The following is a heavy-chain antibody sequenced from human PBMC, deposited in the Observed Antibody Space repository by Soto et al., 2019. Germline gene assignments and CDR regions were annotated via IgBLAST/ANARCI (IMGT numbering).Heavy chain of an antibody. J-gene: IGHJ4*02. CDR1: TGSFTVSY. V-gene: IGHV4-34*01. D-gene: IGHD6-6*01. CDR2: IRQSGNT. Sequence: TLSLTWPMDTGSFTVSYWGCIRQPAGNVLGWIGEIRQSGNTNYSPSLKSRVSISIDTSKKQFSLNLASVSAADTAVYYCARAPKVSGSSQTRPDFWGQGTLVTVSS. CDR3: ARAPKVSGSSQTRPDF.